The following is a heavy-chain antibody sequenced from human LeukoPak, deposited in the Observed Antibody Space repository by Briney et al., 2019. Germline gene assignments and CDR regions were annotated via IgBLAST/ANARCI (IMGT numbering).Heavy chain of an antibody. CDR2: IYYSGST. V-gene: IGHV4-39*07. CDR1: GGSISSSSYY. CDR3: ARVPTSLQYLNNWFDP. D-gene: IGHD4-11*01. J-gene: IGHJ5*02. Sequence: PSETLSLACTVSGGSISSSSYYWGWIRQPPGKGLEWIGSIYYSGSTYYNPSLKSRVTISVDTSKNQFSLKLSSVTAADTAVYYCARVPTSLQYLNNWFDPWGQGTLVTVSS.